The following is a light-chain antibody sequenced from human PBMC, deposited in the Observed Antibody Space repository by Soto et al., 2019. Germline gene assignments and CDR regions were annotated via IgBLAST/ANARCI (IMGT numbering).Light chain of an antibody. CDR3: QQRNNWPPIT. J-gene: IGKJ5*01. CDR2: DAS. CDR1: QSVGRY. Sequence: ENVLTQSPAILSLSPGDTATLSCRASQSVGRYLAWYQQKPGQAPRLVIYDASNRATGVPDRFSGSGSGTDFTLSISNLELEDFAIYYCQQRNNWPPITFGQGTR. V-gene: IGKV3-11*01.